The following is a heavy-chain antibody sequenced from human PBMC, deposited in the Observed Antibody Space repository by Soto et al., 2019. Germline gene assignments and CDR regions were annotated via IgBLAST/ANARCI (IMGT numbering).Heavy chain of an antibody. V-gene: IGHV1-69*02. J-gene: IGHJ4*02. CDR1: GGTNSSYT. CDR2: IIPILGIA. D-gene: IGHD3-16*01. Sequence: SVKVSCKASGGTNSSYTISWVRKAPGQGLEWMGRIIPILGIANYAQKFQGRVTITADKSTSTAYMELSSLRSEDTAVYYCASLLGRFEYDYWGQGTLVTVSS. CDR3: ASLLGRFEYDY.